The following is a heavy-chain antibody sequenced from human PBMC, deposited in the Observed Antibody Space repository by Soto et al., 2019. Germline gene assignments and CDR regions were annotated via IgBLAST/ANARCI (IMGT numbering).Heavy chain of an antibody. CDR2: ISGSGGST. Sequence: EVQLLASGGGLVQPGGSLRLSCAASGFTFSSYAMRWVRQAPGKGLEWVSAISGSGGSTYYADSVKARFTISRDNSKNTVYLQMNSLRGEDTAVYYCARLGSGSYYDYRGQGTLVTVSS. V-gene: IGHV3-23*01. J-gene: IGHJ4*02. D-gene: IGHD1-26*01. CDR1: GFTFSSYA. CDR3: ARLGSGSYYDY.